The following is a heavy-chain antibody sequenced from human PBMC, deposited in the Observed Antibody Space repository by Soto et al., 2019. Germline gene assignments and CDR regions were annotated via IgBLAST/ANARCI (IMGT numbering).Heavy chain of an antibody. CDR2: ISCCGGTA. CDR1: GFNFNKYA. D-gene: IGHD6-19*01. V-gene: IGHV3-23*01. CDR3: AKADGQQWLLPHLEN. Sequence: EVQLLESGGDLVRPGESLRLSCAASGFNFNKYAMSWVRQAPGEGLEWVSGISCCGGTASYADSVKGRFTIARDNSKNTLFLHMNSQRVEDTAEYYCAKADGQQWLLPHLENWGRGTLVTVS. J-gene: IGHJ4*02.